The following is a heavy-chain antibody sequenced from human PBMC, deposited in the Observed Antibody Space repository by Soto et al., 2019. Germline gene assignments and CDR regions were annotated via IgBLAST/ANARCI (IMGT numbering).Heavy chain of an antibody. Sequence: QVQLQESGPGLVKPSQTLSLTCTVPGGSISSGDYYWSWIRQHPGKGLEWIGYIYYSENTYYNPSLKSRVTISVDASKNQISLKMNSVTAADTAVYYCARVSYSSYPHSYSYGMDVWGQGTTVTVSS. CDR2: IYYSENT. D-gene: IGHD6-6*01. V-gene: IGHV4-31*03. CDR1: GGSISSGDYY. CDR3: ARVSYSSYPHSYSYGMDV. J-gene: IGHJ6*02.